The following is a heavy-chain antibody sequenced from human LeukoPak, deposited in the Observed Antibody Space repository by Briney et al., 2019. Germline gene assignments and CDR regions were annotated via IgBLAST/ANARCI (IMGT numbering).Heavy chain of an antibody. CDR3: AKDRGSGGSCYDY. Sequence: GGSLRLSCAASGFTFSSYAMSWARQAPGKGLEWVSAISGNGGSTYYADSMKGRFTISRDNSKNTLYLQMNSLRAEDTAVYYCAKDRGSGGSCYDYWGQGTLVTVSS. J-gene: IGHJ4*02. CDR1: GFTFSSYA. D-gene: IGHD2-15*01. V-gene: IGHV3-23*01. CDR2: ISGNGGST.